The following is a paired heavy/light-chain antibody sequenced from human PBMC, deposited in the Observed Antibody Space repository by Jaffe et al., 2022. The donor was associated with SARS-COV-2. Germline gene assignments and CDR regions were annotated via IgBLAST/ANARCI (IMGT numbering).Heavy chain of an antibody. J-gene: IGHJ6*02. CDR3: TGPYDSSGYYPDYYYYYGMDV. D-gene: IGHD3-22*01. CDR1: GFTFSSYS. CDR2: ISSSSSYI. V-gene: IGHV3-21*01. Sequence: EVQLVESGGGLVKPGGSLRLSCAASGFTFSSYSMNWVRQAPGKGLEWVSSISSSSSYIYYADSVKGRFTISRDNAKNSLYLQMNSLRAEDTAVYYCTGPYDSSGYYPDYYYYYGMDVWGQGTTVTVSS.
Light chain of an antibody. V-gene: IGKV3-11*01. CDR1: QSVSSY. J-gene: IGKJ3*01. Sequence: EIVLTQSPATLSLSPGERATLSCRASQSVSSYLAWYQQKPGQAPRLLIYDASNRATGIPARFSGSGSGTDFTLTISSLEPEDFAVYYCQQRSNWPPTFGPGTKVDIK. CDR3: QQRSNWPPT. CDR2: DAS.